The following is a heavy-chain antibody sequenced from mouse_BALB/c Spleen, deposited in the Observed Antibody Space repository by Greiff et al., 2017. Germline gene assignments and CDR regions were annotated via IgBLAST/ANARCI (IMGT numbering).Heavy chain of an antibody. Sequence: VHLVESGPGLVAPSQSLSITCTVSGFSLTSYGVHWVRQPPGKGLEWLGVIWAGGSTNYNSALMSRLSISKDNSKSQVFLKMNSLQTDDTAMYYCAREKYGNYVGYAMDYWGQGTSVTVSS. CDR3: AREKYGNYVGYAMDY. CDR1: GFSLTSYG. J-gene: IGHJ4*01. CDR2: IWAGGST. V-gene: IGHV2-9*02. D-gene: IGHD2-10*02.